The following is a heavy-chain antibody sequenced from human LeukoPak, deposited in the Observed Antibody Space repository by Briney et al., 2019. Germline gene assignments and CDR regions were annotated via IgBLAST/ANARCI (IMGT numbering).Heavy chain of an antibody. Sequence: ASVKVSCKASGYTFTGYYMHWVRQAPGQGLEWMGWINPNSGGTDYAQKFQGRVTMTRDTSISTAYMELSRLRSDDTAVYYCAREKPASVTTDAFDIWGQGTMVTVSS. CDR1: GYTFTGYY. J-gene: IGHJ3*02. V-gene: IGHV1-2*02. D-gene: IGHD1-1*01. CDR3: AREKPASVTTDAFDI. CDR2: INPNSGGT.